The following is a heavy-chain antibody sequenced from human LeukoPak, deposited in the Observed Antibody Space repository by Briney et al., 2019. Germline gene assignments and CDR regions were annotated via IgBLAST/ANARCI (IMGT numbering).Heavy chain of an antibody. CDR2: ISGSSSYI. Sequence: GGSLRLSCAASGFTFSSYSMNWVRQAPGKGLEWVSSISGSSSYIYYADSVKGRFTISRDNAKNTLYLQMNSLRAEDTAVYYCARDPDSGSYQFDYWGQGTLVTVSS. J-gene: IGHJ4*02. CDR3: ARDPDSGSYQFDY. D-gene: IGHD1-26*01. CDR1: GFTFSSYS. V-gene: IGHV3-21*01.